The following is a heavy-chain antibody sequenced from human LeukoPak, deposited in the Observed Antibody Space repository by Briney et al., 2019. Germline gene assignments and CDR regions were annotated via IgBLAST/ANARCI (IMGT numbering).Heavy chain of an antibody. CDR2: ISAYNGNT. V-gene: IGHV1-18*01. Sequence: ASVKVSCKASGYTFTSYGISWVRQAPGQGLEWMGWISAYNGNTNYAQKLQGRVTMTTDTSTSTAYMELRRLISDDTAVYYCASQDQLWLDYWGQGTLVTVSS. J-gene: IGHJ4*02. CDR1: GYTFTSYG. CDR3: ASQDQLWLDY. D-gene: IGHD3-10*01.